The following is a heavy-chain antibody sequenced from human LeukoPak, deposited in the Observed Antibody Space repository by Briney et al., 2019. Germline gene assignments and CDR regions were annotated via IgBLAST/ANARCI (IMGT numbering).Heavy chain of an antibody. Sequence: GGSLRLSCAASGFTFSGYAMTWVRQAPGKGLEWVSAISGRGDASYYAESVKGRFTISRDNSKSTLYLQMNSLRAEDTAVYYCAKVPPDKWEYYYGMDVWGKGTTVTVSS. CDR3: AKVPPDKWEYYYGMDV. CDR1: GFTFSGYA. V-gene: IGHV3-23*01. D-gene: IGHD1-26*01. CDR2: ISGRGDAS. J-gene: IGHJ6*04.